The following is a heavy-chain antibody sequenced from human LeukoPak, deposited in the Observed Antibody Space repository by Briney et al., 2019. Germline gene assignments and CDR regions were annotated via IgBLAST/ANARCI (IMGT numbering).Heavy chain of an antibody. CDR3: AREVKVGNTDTGYYFDY. CDR1: GGSISSYY. CDR2: IYYSGST. V-gene: IGHV4-59*01. D-gene: IGHD2/OR15-2a*01. Sequence: SETLSLTCTVSGGSISSYYWSWIRQPPGKGLEWIGYIYYSGSTNYNPSLKRRVTISVDTSTSQFSLKLNSVTAADTAVYYCAREVKVGNTDTGYYFDYWGQGILVTVSS. J-gene: IGHJ4*02.